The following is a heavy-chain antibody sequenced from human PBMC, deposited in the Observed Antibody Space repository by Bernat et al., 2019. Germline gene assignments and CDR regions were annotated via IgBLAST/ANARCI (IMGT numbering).Heavy chain of an antibody. Sequence: EVQVVESGGGLVQPGGSLRLSCAASGFTITTYWMGWVRQAPGKGLEWVANIKQDGSDKYYVDSVKGRFTISRDSAKNSLYLQMNSLRVEDTAVYYCARALSGAFDYWGQGILVTISS. J-gene: IGHJ4*02. CDR2: IKQDGSDK. D-gene: IGHD5/OR15-5a*01. CDR1: GFTITTYW. CDR3: ARALSGAFDY. V-gene: IGHV3-7*01.